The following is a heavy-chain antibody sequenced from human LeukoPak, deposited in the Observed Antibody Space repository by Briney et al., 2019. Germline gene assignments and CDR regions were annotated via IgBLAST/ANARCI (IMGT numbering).Heavy chain of an antibody. CDR1: GYTFTSYG. CDR2: ISAYNGNT. CDR3: ATTLTLAGNFDY. Sequence: ASVKVSCKASGYTFTSYGISWVRQAPGQGLEWMGWISAYNGNTNYAQKLQGRVTMTEDTSTDTAYMELSSLRSEDTAVYYCATTLTLAGNFDYWGQGTLVTVSS. J-gene: IGHJ4*02. V-gene: IGHV1-18*01. D-gene: IGHD6-19*01.